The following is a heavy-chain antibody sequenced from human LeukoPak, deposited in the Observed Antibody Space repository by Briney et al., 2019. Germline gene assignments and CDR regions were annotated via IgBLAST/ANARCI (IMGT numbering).Heavy chain of an antibody. CDR1: GGSISSSSYY. Sequence: SETLSLTCTVSGGSISSSSYYWGWIRQPPGKGLEWIGSIYYSGSTYYNPSLKSRVTTSVDTSKNQFSLKLSSVTAADTAVYYCARGGWKAFDIWGQGTMVTVSS. CDR2: IYYSGST. J-gene: IGHJ3*02. V-gene: IGHV4-39*07. CDR3: ARGGWKAFDI. D-gene: IGHD6-19*01.